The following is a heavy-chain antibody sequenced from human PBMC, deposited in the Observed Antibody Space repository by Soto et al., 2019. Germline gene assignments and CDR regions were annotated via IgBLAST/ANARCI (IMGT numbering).Heavy chain of an antibody. V-gene: IGHV1-18*01. J-gene: IGHJ4*02. Sequence: QIQLVQSGAEVKKPGASVKVSCKASGYTFANYGLTWLRQAPGQGPEWMGWISPNNGNTNYAQKLQGRVTLTTDTYMSTAYMELRSLRFVDTAMYYCALRDYSKDFNYWGQGALVTVSS. CDR1: GYTFANYG. D-gene: IGHD2-15*01. CDR3: ALRDYSKDFNY. CDR2: ISPNNGNT.